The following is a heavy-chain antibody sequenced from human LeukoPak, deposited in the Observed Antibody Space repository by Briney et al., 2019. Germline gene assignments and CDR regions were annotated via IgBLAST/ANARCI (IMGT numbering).Heavy chain of an antibody. Sequence: ETLSLTCAVYGGSFSGYYWSWIRQPPGKGLVWVSRIKSDGTTTTYADSVEGRFTISRDNAKNTLYLQMNSVRAEDTAVYYCARGYYYDSSGPNIPFDYWGQGTLVAVSS. V-gene: IGHV3-74*01. CDR1: GGSFSGYY. D-gene: IGHD3-22*01. CDR2: IKSDGTTT. CDR3: ARGYYYDSSGPNIPFDY. J-gene: IGHJ4*02.